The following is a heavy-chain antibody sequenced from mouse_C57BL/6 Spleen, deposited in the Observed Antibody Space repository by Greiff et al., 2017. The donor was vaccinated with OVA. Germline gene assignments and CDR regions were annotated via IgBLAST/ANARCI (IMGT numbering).Heavy chain of an antibody. CDR1: GFSLTSYG. Sequence: VQLKESGPGLVAPSQSLSITCTVSGFSLTSYGVSWVRQPPGKGLEWLGVIWGDGSTNYHSDLISRLSISKANPQSQVFLKLNSLQTEDTSTYYCAKQDDYDVWFAYWGQGTLVTVSA. V-gene: IGHV2-3*01. CDR2: IWGDGST. D-gene: IGHD2-4*01. J-gene: IGHJ3*01. CDR3: AKQDDYDVWFAY.